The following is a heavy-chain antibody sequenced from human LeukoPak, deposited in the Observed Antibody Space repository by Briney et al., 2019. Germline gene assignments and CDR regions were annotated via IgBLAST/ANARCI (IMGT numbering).Heavy chain of an antibody. CDR3: ARGEGPLAY. J-gene: IGHJ4*02. V-gene: IGHV3-30*02. CDR1: GFTFSSYG. CDR2: IRYDGSNK. D-gene: IGHD1-26*01. Sequence: GGSLRLSCAASGFTFSSYGMHWVRQAPGKGLEWVAFIRYDGSNKYYADSVKGRFTISRDNAKNSLYLQMNSLRVEDTAVYYCARGEGPLAYWGQGTLVTVSS.